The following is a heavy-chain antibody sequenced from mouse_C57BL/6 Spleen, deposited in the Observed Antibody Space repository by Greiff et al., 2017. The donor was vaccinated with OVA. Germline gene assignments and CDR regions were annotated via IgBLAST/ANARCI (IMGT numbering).Heavy chain of an antibody. J-gene: IGHJ2*01. CDR1: GYTFTDYE. D-gene: IGHD1-1*02. Sequence: VKLMESGAELVRPGASVTLSCKASGYTFTDYEMHWVKQTPVHGLEWIGAIDPETGGTAYNQKFKGKAILTADKSSSTAYMELRSLTSEDSAVYYCTRRVGGYWGQGTTLTVSS. CDR2: IDPETGGT. CDR3: TRRVGGY. V-gene: IGHV1-15*01.